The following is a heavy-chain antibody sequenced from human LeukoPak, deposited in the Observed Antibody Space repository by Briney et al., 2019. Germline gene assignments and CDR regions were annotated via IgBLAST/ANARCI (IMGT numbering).Heavy chain of an antibody. J-gene: IGHJ4*02. V-gene: IGHV4-39*01. D-gene: IGHD6-13*01. Sequence: EPLSLPCTVSGGSISSSSYYWVWIRQPPGKGLEWIGSLYYCGSTYYNPSLKSRFTISVDTSMNHFSLKLSSVTAADTAVYYCARQTAAFDYWGQGILVTVSS. CDR3: ARQTAAFDY. CDR1: GGSISSSSYY. CDR2: LYYCGST.